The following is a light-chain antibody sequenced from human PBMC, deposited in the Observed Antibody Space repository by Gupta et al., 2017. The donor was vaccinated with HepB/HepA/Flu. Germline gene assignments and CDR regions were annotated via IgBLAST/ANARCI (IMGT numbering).Light chain of an antibody. CDR3: CSYAGSYVV. CDR1: SSDVGAYNF. Sequence: QSALTQPRSVSGSPGQSVTISCTATSSDVGAYNFVSWYQQHPGKAPKLMIYDVGKRPSGVPDRFSGSKSGNTASLTISGLQAEDEAYYYCCSYAGSYVVFGGGTKLTVL. CDR2: DVG. V-gene: IGLV2-11*01. J-gene: IGLJ2*01.